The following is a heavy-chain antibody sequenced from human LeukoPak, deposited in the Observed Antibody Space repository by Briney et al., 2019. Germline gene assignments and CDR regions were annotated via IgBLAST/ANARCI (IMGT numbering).Heavy chain of an antibody. V-gene: IGHV3-23*01. Sequence: EPGGSLRLSCAASAFTFSRSAMSWVRQAPGKGLEWVSVVSGGGGITNYADSVKGRFTISRDNSNNTLSLQMNSLRVEDTAVYYCAKGGSTVTTEDVVDYWGQGTLVTVSS. D-gene: IGHD4-17*01. CDR1: AFTFSRSA. CDR2: VSGGGGIT. CDR3: AKGGSTVTTEDVVDY. J-gene: IGHJ4*02.